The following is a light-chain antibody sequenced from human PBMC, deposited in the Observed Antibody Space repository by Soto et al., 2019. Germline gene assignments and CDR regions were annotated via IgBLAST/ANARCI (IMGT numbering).Light chain of an antibody. CDR3: SSYTSSSSYV. CDR1: SSDVGGYNY. Sequence: LTQPASVSGSPGQSITSSCTGTSSDVGGYNYVSWYQQHPGKAPKLMIYDVSNRPSGVSNRFSGSKSGNTASLTISGLQAEDEADYYCSSYTSSSSYVFGTGTKVTVL. CDR2: DVS. V-gene: IGLV2-14*01. J-gene: IGLJ1*01.